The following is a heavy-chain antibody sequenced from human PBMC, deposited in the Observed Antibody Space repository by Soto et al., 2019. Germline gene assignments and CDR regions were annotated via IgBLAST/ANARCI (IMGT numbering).Heavy chain of an antibody. J-gene: IGHJ4*02. D-gene: IGHD2-8*02. CDR2: ISRDGGTK. CDR3: TGEVASGY. CDR1: GFTVSNYG. V-gene: IGHV3-30*03. Sequence: QVQLVESGGGVLEPGRSRRLSWAVSGFTVSNYGMHWVREAPGKGLEWVAVISRDGGTKYYADSVKGRFTISRDNSRNTLFLEMNSLRGDDMAVYYCTGEVASGYWGQGTLVTVSS.